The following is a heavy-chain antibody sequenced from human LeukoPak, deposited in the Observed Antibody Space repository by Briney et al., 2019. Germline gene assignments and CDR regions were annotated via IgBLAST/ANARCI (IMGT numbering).Heavy chain of an antibody. CDR1: GFTLSSYG. CDR2: IWYDGSNK. J-gene: IGHJ4*02. CDR3: ARGVTAARGFDY. D-gene: IGHD3-10*01. Sequence: GGSLRLSCAASGFTLSSYGMHWVRQAPGKGLEWVAVIWYDGSNKYYADSVKGRFTISRDNSKNTLYLQMNSLRAEDTAVYYCARGVTAARGFDYWGQGTLVTVSS. V-gene: IGHV3-33*01.